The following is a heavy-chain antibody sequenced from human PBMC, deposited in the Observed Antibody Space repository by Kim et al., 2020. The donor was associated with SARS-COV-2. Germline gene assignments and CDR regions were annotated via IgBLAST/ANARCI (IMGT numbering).Heavy chain of an antibody. CDR2: IRSKANSYAT. CDR1: GFTFSGSA. CDR3: TVYSSSWYPAVRSGY. J-gene: IGHJ4*02. Sequence: GGSLRLSCAASGFTFSGSAMHWVRQASGKGLEWVGRIRSKANSYATAYAASVKGRFTISRDDSKNTAYLQMNSLKTEDTAVYYCTVYSSSWYPAVRSGYWGQGTLVTVSS. V-gene: IGHV3-73*01. D-gene: IGHD6-13*01.